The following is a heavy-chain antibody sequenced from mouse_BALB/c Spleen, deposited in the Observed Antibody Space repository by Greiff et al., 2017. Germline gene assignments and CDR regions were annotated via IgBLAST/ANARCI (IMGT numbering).Heavy chain of an antibody. D-gene: IGHD2-4*01. CDR1: GFSLTSYG. V-gene: IGHV2-9*02. J-gene: IGHJ2*01. CDR2: IWAGGST. CDR3: ARDIYYDYNYFDY. Sequence: QVQLKESGPGLVAPSQSLSITCTVSGFSLTSYGVHWVRQPPGKGLEWLGVIWAGGSTNYNSALMSRLSISKDNSKSQVFLKMNSLQTDDTAMYYCARDIYYDYNYFDYWGQGTTLTVSS.